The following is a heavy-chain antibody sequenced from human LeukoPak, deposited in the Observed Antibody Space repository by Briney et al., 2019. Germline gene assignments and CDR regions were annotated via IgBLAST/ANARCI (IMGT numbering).Heavy chain of an antibody. CDR3: ARDGKGWLRLAWFDP. CDR2: INHSGST. J-gene: IGHJ5*02. V-gene: IGHV4-38-2*02. CDR1: GYSISSGYY. D-gene: IGHD5-12*01. Sequence: SETLSLTCTVSGYSISSGYYWGWIRQPPGKGLEWIGEINHSGSTNYNPSLKSRVTISVDTSKNQFSLKLSSVTAADTAVYYCARDGKGWLRLAWFDPWGQGTPVTVSS.